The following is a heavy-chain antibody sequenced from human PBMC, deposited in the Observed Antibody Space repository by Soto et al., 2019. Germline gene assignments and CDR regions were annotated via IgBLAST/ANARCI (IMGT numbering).Heavy chain of an antibody. J-gene: IGHJ5*02. V-gene: IGHV1-69*13. CDR1: GGAFSSYA. Sequence: SVKVSCKASGGAFSSYAISWVRQAPGQGLEWMGGIIPIFGTANYAQKFQGRVTITADESTSTAYMELSSLRSEDTAVYYCARDLNGSGSYLGYNWFDPWGQGTLVTVSS. CDR3: ARDLNGSGSYLGYNWFDP. CDR2: IIPIFGTA. D-gene: IGHD3-10*01.